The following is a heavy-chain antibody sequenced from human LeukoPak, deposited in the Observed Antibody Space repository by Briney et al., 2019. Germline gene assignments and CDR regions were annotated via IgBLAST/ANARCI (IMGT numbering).Heavy chain of an antibody. J-gene: IGHJ3*02. V-gene: IGHV1-18*01. CDR3: ARDYYDSSGYRGAFDI. D-gene: IGHD3-22*01. CDR2: ISAYNGNT. CDR1: GYTFTSYG. Sequence: GASVKVSCKASGYTFTSYGISWVRHAPGQGLEWMGWISAYNGNTNYAQKLQGRVTMTTDTSTSTAYMELRSLRSDDTAVYYCARDYYDSSGYRGAFDIWGQGTMVTVSS.